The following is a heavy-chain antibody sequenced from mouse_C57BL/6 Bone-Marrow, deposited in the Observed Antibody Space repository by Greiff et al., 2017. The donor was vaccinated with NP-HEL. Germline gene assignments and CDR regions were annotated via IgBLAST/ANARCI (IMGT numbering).Heavy chain of an antibody. CDR2: ISSGGSYT. J-gene: IGHJ3*01. D-gene: IGHD1-3*01. V-gene: IGHV5-6*01. Sequence: EVQRVESGGDLVKPGGSLKLSCAASGFTFSSYGMSWVRQTPDKRLEWVATISSGGSYTYYPDSVKGRFTISRDNAKNTLYLQMSSLKSEDTAMYYCARQLTSWFAYWGQGTLVTVSA. CDR1: GFTFSSYG. CDR3: ARQLTSWFAY.